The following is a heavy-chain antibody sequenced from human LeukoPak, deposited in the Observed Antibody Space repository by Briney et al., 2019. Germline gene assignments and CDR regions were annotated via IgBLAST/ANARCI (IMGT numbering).Heavy chain of an antibody. CDR1: GGSISSYF. CDR2: IYTSGST. V-gene: IGHV4-59*10. Sequence: PSETLSLTCAVYGGSISSYFWTWIRQPAGKGLEWIGRIYTSGSTNYNPSLKSRVTMSVDTSKSQFSLKLSSVTAADTAVYYCASGIVGATFDYWGQGTLVTVSS. CDR3: ASGIVGATFDY. D-gene: IGHD1-26*01. J-gene: IGHJ4*02.